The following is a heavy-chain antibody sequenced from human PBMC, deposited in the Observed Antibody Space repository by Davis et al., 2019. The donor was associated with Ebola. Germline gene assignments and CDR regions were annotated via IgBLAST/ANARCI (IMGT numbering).Heavy chain of an antibody. CDR3: AERGGSV. D-gene: IGHD3-16*01. J-gene: IGHJ4*02. CDR1: GVFISTHY. CDR2: VYYSGYT. Sequence: PSETLSLTCTVSGVFISTHYWNWIRQPPGKGLEWIGSVYYSGYTNYSPSLKSRVTISIDTSKNMFSLRLTSVTAADTAVYYCAERGGSVWGQGTLVTVSS. V-gene: IGHV4-59*11.